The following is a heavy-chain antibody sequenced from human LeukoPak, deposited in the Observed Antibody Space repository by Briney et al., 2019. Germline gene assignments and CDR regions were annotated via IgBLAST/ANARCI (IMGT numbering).Heavy chain of an antibody. D-gene: IGHD2-8*01. CDR3: AKPDSVAMTKGVFDY. CDR1: GFTVSSNY. J-gene: IGHJ4*02. Sequence: PGGSLRLSCAASGFTVSSNYMSWVRQAPGKGLEWVSVIYSGGSTYYADSVKGRFTISRDNSKNTLYLQMNSLRAEDTAVYYCAKPDSVAMTKGVFDYWGQGTLVTVSS. V-gene: IGHV3-53*01. CDR2: IYSGGST.